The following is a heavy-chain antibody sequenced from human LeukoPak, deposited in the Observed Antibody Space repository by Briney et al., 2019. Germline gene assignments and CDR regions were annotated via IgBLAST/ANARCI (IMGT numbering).Heavy chain of an antibody. D-gene: IGHD3-10*01. V-gene: IGHV3-20*01. CDR2: IDWNGVTT. CDR1: EFAFDDYG. Sequence: GGSLRLSCAASEFAFDDYGMSWVRQAPGKGLEWVSAIDWNGVTTHYADSVKGRFTISRDNAKNSLYLEMNSLRAEDTALYHCARFMEESSILWFGKSNPFDVWGQGTMVTVSS. J-gene: IGHJ3*01. CDR3: ARFMEESSILWFGKSNPFDV.